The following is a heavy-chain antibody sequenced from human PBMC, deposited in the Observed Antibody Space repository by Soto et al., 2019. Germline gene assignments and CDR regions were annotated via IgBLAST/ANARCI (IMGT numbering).Heavy chain of an antibody. CDR3: ARGTTTSAFSAMDG. D-gene: IGHD1-1*01. CDR1: GFTFSNNA. J-gene: IGHJ6*02. V-gene: IGHV3-30-3*01. Sequence: QVQLVESGGGVVQPGRSLRLSCAASGFTFSNNAMDWVRQAPGKGLEWVAVISYDGSNKYIAESVKGRFTISRDNSKNTLCLQMNSLRAEDTAVYYCARGTTTSAFSAMDGWGPGTTVTVSS. CDR2: ISYDGSNK.